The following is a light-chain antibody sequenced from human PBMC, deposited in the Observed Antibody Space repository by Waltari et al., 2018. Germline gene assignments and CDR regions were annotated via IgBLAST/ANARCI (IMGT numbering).Light chain of an antibody. CDR1: QSLLFKSNNKNY. CDR2: WGS. CDR3: HQYYTSWT. V-gene: IGKV4-1*01. J-gene: IGKJ1*01. Sequence: DIMMSQSPASLTLSLGERAPIHSRSSQSLLFKSNNKNYLAWFQQKPGQSPRLLISWGSTRESGVPDRFSGSGSGTDFTLTITDLHPEDVAIYYCHQYYTSWTFGQGTKVDIK.